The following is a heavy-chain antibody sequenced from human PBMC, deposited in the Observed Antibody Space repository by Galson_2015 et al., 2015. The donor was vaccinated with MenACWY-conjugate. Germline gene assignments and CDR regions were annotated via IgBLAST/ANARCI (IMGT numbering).Heavy chain of an antibody. V-gene: IGHV3-21*05. J-gene: IGHJ3*02. CDR2: ISSTSSDI. CDR1: GFTFSTYN. CDR3: ASILLSSRWLVNPFDI. D-gene: IGHD6-13*01. Sequence: SLRLSCAASGFTFSTYNMNWVRQAPGKGLEWVSYISSTSSDIYYADSVKGRFTISRDNAKNSLFMQMNNLRAEDMAVYYCASILLSSRWLVNPFDIWGQGTMVTVSS.